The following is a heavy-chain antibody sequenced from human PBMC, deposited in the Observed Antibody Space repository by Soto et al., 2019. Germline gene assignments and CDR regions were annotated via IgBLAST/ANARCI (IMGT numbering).Heavy chain of an antibody. CDR2: TRPGGDST. Sequence: DVQLLESGGGLVQPGGSLRLSCAASGFTFANHAMYWVRQAPGKGLEWVSSTRPGGDSTDYADSVKGRFTISRDNAKSRLYLQLKSLGVEDRAIYYCAIARGSTYGFFDYWGRGTLVTVSS. V-gene: IGHV3-23*01. J-gene: IGHJ4*02. CDR3: AIARGSTYGFFDY. D-gene: IGHD5-18*01. CDR1: GFTFANHA.